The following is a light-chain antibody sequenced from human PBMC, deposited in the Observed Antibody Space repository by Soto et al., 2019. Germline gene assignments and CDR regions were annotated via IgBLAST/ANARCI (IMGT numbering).Light chain of an antibody. V-gene: IGKV3-20*01. CDR3: QQYNNWPPLT. J-gene: IGKJ4*01. CDR2: GAS. Sequence: EIVLTQSPGTLSLSPGERATLSFRASQSVSSSYLAWYQQKPGQAPRLLIYGASSRATGIPDRFSGSGSGAEFTLTISSLQSEDFAVYYCQQYNNWPPLTFGGGTKVDI. CDR1: QSVSSSY.